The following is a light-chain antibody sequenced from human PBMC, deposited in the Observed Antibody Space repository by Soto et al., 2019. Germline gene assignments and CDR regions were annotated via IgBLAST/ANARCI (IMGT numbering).Light chain of an antibody. CDR3: QQSYSTPYT. J-gene: IGKJ2*01. Sequence: DIQMTQSPSSLSASVGDRVTITCRASQSISSNLNWYQQKPGEAPKLLIYVASSLQSGVPSRFSGSESGTDYTLTISSLQPDDFGTYYCQQSYSTPYTFGQGTTLEIK. CDR1: QSISSN. CDR2: VAS. V-gene: IGKV1-39*01.